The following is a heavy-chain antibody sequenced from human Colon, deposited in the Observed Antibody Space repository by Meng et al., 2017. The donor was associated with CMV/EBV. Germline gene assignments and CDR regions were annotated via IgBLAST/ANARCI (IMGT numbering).Heavy chain of an antibody. D-gene: IGHD3-10*01. V-gene: IGHV4-30-2*05. CDR3: ARQQGSGSYVDSFDN. CDR1: TFDDYA. J-gene: IGHJ4*02. Sequence: TFDDYAMHWVRQGPGKALEWIGYIYDSGSTFYSPTLRSRVVVSVDKSTNQFFLRLTSVTAADTAVYYCARQQGSGSYVDSFDNWGQGILVTVSS. CDR2: IYDSGST.